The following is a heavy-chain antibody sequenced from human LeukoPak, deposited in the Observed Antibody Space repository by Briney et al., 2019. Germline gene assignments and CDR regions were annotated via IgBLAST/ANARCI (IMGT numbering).Heavy chain of an antibody. CDR3: ARDSSSRVGLDY. CDR2: IYTSGST. Sequence: WETLSLTCTVSGGSISSCYWSWIRQPAGKGLEWIGRIYTSGSTNYNPSLKSRVTMSADTSKNQFSLKLSSVTAADTAVYYCARDSSSRVGLDYWGQGTLVTVSS. D-gene: IGHD6-13*01. V-gene: IGHV4-4*07. J-gene: IGHJ4*02. CDR1: GGSISSCY.